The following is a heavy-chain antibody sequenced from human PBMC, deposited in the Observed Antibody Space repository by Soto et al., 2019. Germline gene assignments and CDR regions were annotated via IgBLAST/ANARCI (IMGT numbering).Heavy chain of an antibody. CDR1: VGSISISSYS. V-gene: IGHV4-39*01. D-gene: IGHD5-18*01. J-gene: IGHJ4*02. CDR3: ARIGPIGASYGHGNFDY. Sequence: SETLSLTCTFSVGSISISSYSWGWMRQPRGKGGERIGSIYYRGITYYNPSFKSRVTISVDTSKNQFSLKLRSVTAADTAVYYCARIGPIGASYGHGNFDYWGQGTLVTVSS. CDR2: IYYRGIT.